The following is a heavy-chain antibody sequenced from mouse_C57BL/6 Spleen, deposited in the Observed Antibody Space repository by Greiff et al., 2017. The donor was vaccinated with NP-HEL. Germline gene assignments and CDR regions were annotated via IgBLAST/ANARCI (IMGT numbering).Heavy chain of an antibody. CDR3: TRSRDGY. V-gene: IGHV1-15*01. J-gene: IGHJ2*01. Sequence: QVQLKQSGAEPVRPGASVTLSCKASGYTFTDYEMHWVKQTPVHGLEWIGAIDPETGGTAYNQKFKGKAILTADKSSSTAYMELRSLTSEDSAVYYCTRSRDGYWGQGTTLTVSS. CDR2: IDPETGGT. CDR1: GYTFTDYE. D-gene: IGHD3-3*01.